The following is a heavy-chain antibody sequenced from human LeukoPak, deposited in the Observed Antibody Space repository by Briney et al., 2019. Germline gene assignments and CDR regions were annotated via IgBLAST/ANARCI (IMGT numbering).Heavy chain of an antibody. CDR1: GFTFSSYA. V-gene: IGHV3-23*01. D-gene: IGHD2-15*01. J-gene: IGHJ3*02. CDR3: AKANVKYCSGGSCSDAFDI. Sequence: GGSLRLSCAASGFTFSSYAMSWVRQAPGKGPEWVSAISHSGGTTYYADSVKGRFTITRDNSKNTLYLQMNSLRAEDTAVYYCAKANVKYCSGGSCSDAFDIWGQGTMVTVSS. CDR2: ISHSGGTT.